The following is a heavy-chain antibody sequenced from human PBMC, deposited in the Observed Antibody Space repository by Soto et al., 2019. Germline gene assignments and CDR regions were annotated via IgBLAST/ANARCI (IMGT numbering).Heavy chain of an antibody. V-gene: IGHV4-34*01. D-gene: IGHD1-26*01. J-gene: IGHJ4*02. CDR3: ARLRWEQPWVFDY. CDR2: INHSGST. Sequence: SETLSLTCAVYGGSFSGYYWSWIRQSPGKGLEWIGEINHSGSTNYNPSLKSRVTISVDTSKNQFSLKLTSVTAADTAVYYCARLRWEQPWVFDYWGQGTLVTVSS. CDR1: GGSFSGYY.